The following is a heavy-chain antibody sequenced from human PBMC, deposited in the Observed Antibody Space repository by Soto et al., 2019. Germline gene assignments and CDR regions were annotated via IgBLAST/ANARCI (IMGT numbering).Heavy chain of an antibody. CDR3: AHTRFEYSSSWTGDY. CDR2: IYWDDDK. J-gene: IGHJ4*02. D-gene: IGHD6-13*01. CDR1: GFSLSTSGVG. V-gene: IGHV2-5*02. Sequence: QITLKESGPTLVKPTQTLTLTCTFSGFSLSTSGVGVGWIRQPPGKALEWLAPIYWDDDKRYSPSLKSRLTITKDTSKNQVVLTMTNMDPVDTATYYCAHTRFEYSSSWTGDYWGQGTLVTVSS.